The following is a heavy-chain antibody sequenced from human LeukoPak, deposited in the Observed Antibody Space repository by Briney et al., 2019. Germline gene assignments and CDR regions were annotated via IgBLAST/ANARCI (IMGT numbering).Heavy chain of an antibody. CDR1: GGSISSSSYY. CDR3: ARSDTTGGVPAATGN. V-gene: IGHV4-39*01. D-gene: IGHD2-2*01. Sequence: SETLSLTCTVSGGSISSSSYYWGWIRQPPGKGLEWIGSIYYSGSTYYNPSLKSRVTISVDTSKNQFSLKLSSVTAADTAVYYCARSDTTGGVPAATGNWGQGTLVTVSS. CDR2: IYYSGST. J-gene: IGHJ4*02.